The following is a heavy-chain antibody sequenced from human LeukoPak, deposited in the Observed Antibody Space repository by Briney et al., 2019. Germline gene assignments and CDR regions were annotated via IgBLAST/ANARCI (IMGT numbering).Heavy chain of an antibody. CDR1: GGSISSYY. J-gene: IGHJ4*02. CDR3: AREGSAWSMNY. Sequence: ASETLSLTCTVSGGSISSYYWSWIRQPPGKGLEWIGYIYYSGSTNYNPSLKSRVTILLDTSKNQFSLKLSSVTAADTAVYYCAREGSAWSMNYWGQGTLVTVSS. V-gene: IGHV4-59*01. CDR2: IYYSGST. D-gene: IGHD6-19*01.